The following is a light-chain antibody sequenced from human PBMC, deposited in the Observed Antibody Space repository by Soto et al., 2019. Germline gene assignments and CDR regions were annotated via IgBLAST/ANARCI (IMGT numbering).Light chain of an antibody. CDR1: SSDLGSYNL. V-gene: IGLV2-14*02. J-gene: IGLJ1*01. Sequence: QSALTQPPSVSGSPGQSITVSCTGTSSDLGSYNLVSWYQQHPGNAPKLLLYEVNNRPSGASNRFSGSKSGITAYLTISGLQAEDDADYFCSSYSDSSTLILFGTGTKVTVL. CDR2: EVN. CDR3: SSYSDSSTLIL.